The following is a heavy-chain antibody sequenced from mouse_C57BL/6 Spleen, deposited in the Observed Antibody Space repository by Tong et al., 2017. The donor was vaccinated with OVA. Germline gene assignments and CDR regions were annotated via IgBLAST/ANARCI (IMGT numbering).Heavy chain of an antibody. Sequence: VQLQESGTELVKPGASVKLSCKASGYTFTSYWMHWVKQRPGQGLEWIGNINPSNGGTNYNEKFKSKATLTVDKSSSTAYMQLSSLTSEDSEVYYGARDYYGSSWGYYFDYWGQGTTLTVSS. CDR1: GYTFTSYW. CDR3: ARDYYGSSWGYYFDY. CDR2: INPSNGGT. V-gene: IGHV1-53*01. D-gene: IGHD1-1*01. J-gene: IGHJ2*01.